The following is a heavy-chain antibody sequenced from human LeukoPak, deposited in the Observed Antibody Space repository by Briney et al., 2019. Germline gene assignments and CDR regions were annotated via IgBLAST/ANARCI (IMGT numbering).Heavy chain of an antibody. CDR2: ISSSGSTI. Sequence: PGGSLRLSCAASGFTFSSCEMNWVRQAPGKGLEWVSYISSSGSTIYYADSVKGRFTISRDNAKNSLYLQMNSLRAEDTAVYYCAREPHSAPFDYWGQGTLVTVSS. V-gene: IGHV3-48*03. CDR1: GFTFSSCE. J-gene: IGHJ4*02. CDR3: AREPHSAPFDY.